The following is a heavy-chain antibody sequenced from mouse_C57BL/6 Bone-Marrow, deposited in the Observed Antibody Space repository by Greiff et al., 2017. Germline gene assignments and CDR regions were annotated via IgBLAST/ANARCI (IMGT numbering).Heavy chain of an antibody. J-gene: IGHJ1*03. CDR1: GYTFTSYW. CDR3: ARSRGSAWLGQGDWYLDV. Sequence: QVRLQQPGAELVKPGASVKLSCKASGYTFTSYWMHWVKQRPGRGLEWIGRIDPNSGGTKYNEQFKSKATLTVDKPSSTAYMQLSSVTSEDSAVYYCARSRGSAWLGQGDWYLDVWGTGTTVTVSS. CDR2: IDPNSGGT. D-gene: IGHD2-2*01. V-gene: IGHV1-72*01.